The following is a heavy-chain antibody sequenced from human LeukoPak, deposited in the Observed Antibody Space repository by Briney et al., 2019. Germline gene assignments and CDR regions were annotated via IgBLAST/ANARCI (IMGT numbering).Heavy chain of an antibody. CDR1: GFTFSSYW. V-gene: IGHV3-7*01. CDR2: IKRDGSEK. CDR3: ASIAARDFDY. D-gene: IGHD6-6*01. J-gene: IGHJ4*02. Sequence: GGALRLSCAASGFTFSSYWMTWVRQAPGKVLGWVANIKRDGSEKYYVDSVKGRFTISRDDAKNSLYLQMNSLRDEDTAVYECASIAARDFDYWGQGTLVTDCS.